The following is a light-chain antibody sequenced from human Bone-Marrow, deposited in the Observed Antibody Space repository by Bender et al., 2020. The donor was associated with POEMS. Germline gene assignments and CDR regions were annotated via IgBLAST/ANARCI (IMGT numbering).Light chain of an antibody. Sequence: QSALTQPRSVSGSPGQSVTISCTGTSSDVGGYNYVSWYQQHPGKAPKLMIYDVSKRPSGVPDRFSGSKSGNTASLTISWLQAEDEAAYYYCSYAGSYTVYVFGTGTKVTVL. CDR2: DVS. CDR1: SSDVGGYNY. J-gene: IGLJ1*01. CDR3: CSYAGSYTVYV. V-gene: IGLV2-11*01.